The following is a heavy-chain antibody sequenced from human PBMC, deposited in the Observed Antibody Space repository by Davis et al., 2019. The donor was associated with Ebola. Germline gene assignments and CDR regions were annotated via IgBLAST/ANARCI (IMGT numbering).Heavy chain of an antibody. J-gene: IGHJ4*02. V-gene: IGHV3-23*01. D-gene: IGHD3-9*01. CDR2: ISSGGSIT. CDR3: AKHGLISLVIKYFDY. Sequence: GESLKISCAASGFTFSNYAMSWVRQAPGKGLEWVSTISSGGSITYYADSVKGRFTISRDNSMNTLYLQMNSLRAEDTAVYYCAKHGLISLVIKYFDYWGQGTLVTVSS. CDR1: GFTFSNYA.